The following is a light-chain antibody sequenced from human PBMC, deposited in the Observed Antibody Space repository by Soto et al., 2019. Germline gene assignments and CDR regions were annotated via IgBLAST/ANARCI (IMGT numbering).Light chain of an antibody. V-gene: IGKV4-1*01. Sequence: DIVMTQSPDSLAVSLGERATINCKSSQPVLSRSNNKNYLSWYQQKPGQPPKLLISWASTRESGVPDRFSGSGSGTDFTLNISPLQAEDVAVYYCQQYDSAPWAFGQGTKVEIQ. CDR2: WAS. J-gene: IGKJ1*01. CDR3: QQYDSAPWA. CDR1: QPVLSRSNNKNY.